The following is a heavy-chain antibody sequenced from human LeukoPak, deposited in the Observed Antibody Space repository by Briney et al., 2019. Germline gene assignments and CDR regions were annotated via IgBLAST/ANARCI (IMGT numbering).Heavy chain of an antibody. V-gene: IGHV3-15*01. J-gene: IGHJ4*02. CDR1: GFTFSDAW. CDR3: TTRRQDGW. Sequence: GGYLRLSCVGSGFTFSDAWMSWVRQAPGKGLEWVGRIKSKSDGGTIDYAAPVKGRFTISRDDSRNTLYLQMNSLKTEDTAVYYCTTRRQDGWWGQGTLVTVS. CDR2: IKSKSDGGTI. D-gene: IGHD2-15*01.